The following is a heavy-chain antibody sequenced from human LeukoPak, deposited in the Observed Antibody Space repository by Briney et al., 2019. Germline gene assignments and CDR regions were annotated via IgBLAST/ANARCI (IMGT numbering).Heavy chain of an antibody. CDR3: ARDSCSSTSCHPGDY. J-gene: IGHJ4*02. D-gene: IGHD2-2*01. CDR1: GYTFTSYY. CDR2: INPSGGST. V-gene: IGHV1-46*01. Sequence: GASVKVSCKASGYTFTSYYMHWVRQAPGQGLEWMGIINPSGGSTSYAQKFQGRVTMTRDTSTSTVYMELSSLRSEDTAVYYCARDSCSSTSCHPGDYWGQGTLVTVSS.